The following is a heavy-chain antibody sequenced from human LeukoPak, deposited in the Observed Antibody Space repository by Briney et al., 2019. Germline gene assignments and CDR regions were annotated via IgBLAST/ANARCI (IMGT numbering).Heavy chain of an antibody. V-gene: IGHV3-23*01. Sequence: PGGSLRLSCAASGFTFSSHAMSWVRQAPGKGLEWVSAISGGGTNTYYTDSVKGRFTISRDNSKNTLYLQMNSLRADDTAVYYCAKSYSSGWPYYFDYWGQGTLVTVSS. D-gene: IGHD6-19*01. CDR1: GFTFSSHA. CDR3: AKSYSSGWPYYFDY. CDR2: ISGGGTNT. J-gene: IGHJ4*02.